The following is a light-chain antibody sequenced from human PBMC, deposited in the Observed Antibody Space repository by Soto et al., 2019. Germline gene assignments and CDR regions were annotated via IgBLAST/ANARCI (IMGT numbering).Light chain of an antibody. Sequence: SYELTQPPSVSVSPGLTASITCSGDKLGDKYACWYQQKPGQSPVLVIYQDSKRPSGIPERFSGSNSGNTATLTISGTQAMDEADYYCQAWDSSTAVFGTGTKLTVL. CDR2: QDS. CDR1: KLGDKY. V-gene: IGLV3-1*01. J-gene: IGLJ1*01. CDR3: QAWDSSTAV.